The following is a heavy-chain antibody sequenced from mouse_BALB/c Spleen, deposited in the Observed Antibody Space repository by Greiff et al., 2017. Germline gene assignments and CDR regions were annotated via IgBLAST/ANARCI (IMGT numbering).Heavy chain of an antibody. V-gene: IGHV14-4*02. CDR3: ATMITTGSWFAY. J-gene: IGHJ3*01. D-gene: IGHD2-4*01. CDR1: GFNIKDYY. Sequence: LQQSGAELVRSGASVKLSCTASGFNIKDYYMHWVKQRPEQGLEWIGWIDPENGDTEYAPKFQGKATMTADTSSNTAYLQLSSLTSEDTAVYYCATMITTGSWFAYWGQGTLVTVSA. CDR2: IDPENGDT.